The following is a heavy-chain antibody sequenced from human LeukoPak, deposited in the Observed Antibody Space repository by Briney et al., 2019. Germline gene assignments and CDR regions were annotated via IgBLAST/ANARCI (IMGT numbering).Heavy chain of an antibody. CDR2: INPNSGGT. V-gene: IGHV1-2*02. CDR3: ARDSSSWYNWFDP. J-gene: IGHJ5*02. CDR1: GYTFTGYY. D-gene: IGHD6-13*01. Sequence: RASVRVSCKASGYTFTGYYMHWVRQAPGQGLEWMGWINPNSGGTNYAQKFQGRVTMTRDTSISTAYMELSRLRSDDTAVYYCARDSSSWYNWFDPWGQGTLVTVSS.